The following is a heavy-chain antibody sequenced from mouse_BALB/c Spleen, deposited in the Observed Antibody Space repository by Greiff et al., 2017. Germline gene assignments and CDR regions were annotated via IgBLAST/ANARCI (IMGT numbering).Heavy chain of an antibody. J-gene: IGHJ3*01. CDR2: ISSGGSYT. CDR3: TRGHLGAY. Sequence: EVQLVESGGGLVKPGGSLKLSCAASGFTFSSYTMSWVRQTPEKRLEWVATISSGGSYTYYPDSVKGRFTISRDNAKNTLYLQMSSLKSEDTAMYYCTRGHLGAYWGQGTLVTVSA. V-gene: IGHV5-6-4*01. CDR1: GFTFSSYT. D-gene: IGHD3-3*01.